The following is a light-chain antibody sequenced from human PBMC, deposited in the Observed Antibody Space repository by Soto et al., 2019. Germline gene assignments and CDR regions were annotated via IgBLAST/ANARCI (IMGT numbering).Light chain of an antibody. CDR1: QSLVHSDGIAY. Sequence: DVVMTQSTLSLPVTLGQPASISCRSNQSLVHSDGIAYFSWFQQRPGRSPRRLIYKVSNRDSGVPARFSGSGSGTDFALKISRVEAEDVGVYYCMQALQTPQITFGQGTRLEIK. V-gene: IGKV2-30*02. CDR2: KVS. CDR3: MQALQTPQIT. J-gene: IGKJ5*01.